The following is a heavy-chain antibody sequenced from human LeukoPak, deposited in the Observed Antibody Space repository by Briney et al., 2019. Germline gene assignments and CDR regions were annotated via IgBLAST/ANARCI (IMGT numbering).Heavy chain of an antibody. D-gene: IGHD3-22*01. CDR2: ISGSGGST. J-gene: IGHJ4*02. CDR1: GFTFSSYA. V-gene: IGHV3-23*01. CDR3: ANYYDSSGSKDY. Sequence: PGGSLRLSCAASGFTFSSYAMSWVRQAPGKGLEWVSAISGSGGSTYYADSVKGRFTISRDNSKNTLYLQMNSLRAEDTAVYYCANYYDSSGSKDYWGQGTLVTVSS.